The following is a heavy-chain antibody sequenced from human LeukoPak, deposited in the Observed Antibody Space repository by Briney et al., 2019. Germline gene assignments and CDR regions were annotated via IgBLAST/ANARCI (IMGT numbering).Heavy chain of an antibody. V-gene: IGHV5-51*01. J-gene: IGHJ4*02. CDR1: GYSFTTYR. CDR3: ARHGDHSSGYYYRTMYYFDY. CDR2: ISPGDSDT. Sequence: GESLKISCKGSGYSFTTYRIGWVRQMPGKGLEWMGIISPGDSDTRYGPSFQGQVTISADKSISTAYLQWSSLKASDTAMYYCARHGDHSSGYYYRTMYYFDYWGQGSLVTVSS. D-gene: IGHD3-22*01.